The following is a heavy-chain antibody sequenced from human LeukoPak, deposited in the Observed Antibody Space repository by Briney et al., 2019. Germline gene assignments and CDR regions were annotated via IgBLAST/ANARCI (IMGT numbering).Heavy chain of an antibody. D-gene: IGHD3-10*01. CDR3: ARDSRVTNGDY. CDR2: VNPNNGDT. V-gene: IGHV1-2*02. CDR1: GYTFTGYY. Sequence: ASVKVSCKASGYTFTGYYIHWVRQAPGQGLEWVGLVNPNNGDTKFAQKFQGRVTMTRDTSVSTAYMELSRLTSDDTAVYYCARDSRVTNGDYWGQGTLVTVSS. J-gene: IGHJ4*02.